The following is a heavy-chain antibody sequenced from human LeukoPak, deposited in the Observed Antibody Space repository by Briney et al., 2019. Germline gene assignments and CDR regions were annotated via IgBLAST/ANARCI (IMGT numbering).Heavy chain of an antibody. CDR2: ISSSGSTI. CDR1: GFTFSSYE. Sequence: GGSLRPSCAASGFTFSSYEMNWVRQAPGKGLEWVSYISSSGSTIYYADSVKGRFNISRDNAKNSLYLQMNSLRAEDTAVYYCARELPVAGLAGVYWGQGTLVTVSS. V-gene: IGHV3-48*03. D-gene: IGHD6-19*01. CDR3: ARELPVAGLAGVY. J-gene: IGHJ4*02.